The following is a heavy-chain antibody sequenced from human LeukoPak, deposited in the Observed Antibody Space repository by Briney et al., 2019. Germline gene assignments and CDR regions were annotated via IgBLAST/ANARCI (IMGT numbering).Heavy chain of an antibody. CDR3: ARDGNYYDSSGYYYVG. CDR2: IIPILGIA. V-gene: IGHV1-69*10. J-gene: IGHJ4*02. Sequence: GASVKVSCKASGGTFSSYAISWVRQAPGQGLEWMGGIIPILGIANYAQKFQGRVTITADKSTSTAYMELSGLRSEDTAVYYCARDGNYYDSSGYYYVGWGQGTLVTVSS. CDR1: GGTFSSYA. D-gene: IGHD3-22*01.